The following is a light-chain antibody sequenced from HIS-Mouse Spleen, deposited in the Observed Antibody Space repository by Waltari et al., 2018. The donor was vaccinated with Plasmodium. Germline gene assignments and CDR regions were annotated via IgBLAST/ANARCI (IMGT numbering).Light chain of an antibody. CDR2: DVS. Sequence: QSALTQPASVSGSPGQSITISCTGTSSDVGGYNSVSWSQQHPGKAPKLMIYDVSNRPSGVSNRFSGSKSGNTASLTISGLQAEDEADYYCSSYTSSSTLNYVFGTGTKVTVL. J-gene: IGLJ1*01. CDR3: SSYTSSSTLNYV. V-gene: IGLV2-14*03. CDR1: SSDVGGYNS.